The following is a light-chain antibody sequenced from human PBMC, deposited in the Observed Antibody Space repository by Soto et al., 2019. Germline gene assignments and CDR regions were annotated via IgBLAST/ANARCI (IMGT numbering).Light chain of an antibody. CDR1: QSVSNNY. CDR2: GAS. CDR3: QQYGRSGT. V-gene: IGKV3-20*01. J-gene: IGKJ1*01. Sequence: EIVLTQSPGTLSLSPWEIATLSCRASQSVSNNYLAWYQQKPGQAPRLLIYGASNRATGIPDRFSGSGSGTDFTLTISSLEPEDFAVYYCQQYGRSGTFGQGTKVDIK.